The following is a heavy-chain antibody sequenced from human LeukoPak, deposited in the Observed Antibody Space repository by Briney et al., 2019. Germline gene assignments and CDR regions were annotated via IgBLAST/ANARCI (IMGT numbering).Heavy chain of an antibody. D-gene: IGHD4-17*01. CDR1: GGSISYYY. CDR2: IYYSGTT. J-gene: IGHJ6*02. CDR3: AREDPQTTVPEGMDV. Sequence: SETLSLTCTVSGGSISYYYWSWIRQSPGKGLEWIGYIYYSGTTNYNPSLKGRVIISVDTSKNQFSLQLRSVTAADTAVYYCAREDPQTTVPEGMDVWGQGTTVTVSS. V-gene: IGHV4-59*01.